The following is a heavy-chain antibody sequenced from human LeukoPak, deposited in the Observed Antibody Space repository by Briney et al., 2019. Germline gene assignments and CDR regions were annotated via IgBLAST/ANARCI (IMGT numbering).Heavy chain of an antibody. J-gene: IGHJ4*02. CDR3: ARSGSGYGNYIDY. D-gene: IGHD5-12*01. Sequence: GGSLRLSCAASGFTFSNYWMSWVRQAPGKGLEWVSSISSSSSYIYYADSVKGRFTISRDNAKNSLYLQMNSLRAEDTAVYYCARSGSGYGNYIDYWGQGTLVTVSS. V-gene: IGHV3-21*01. CDR2: ISSSSSYI. CDR1: GFTFSNYW.